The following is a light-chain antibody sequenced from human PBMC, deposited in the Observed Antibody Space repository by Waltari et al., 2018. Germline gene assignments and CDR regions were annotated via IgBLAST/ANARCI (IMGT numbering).Light chain of an antibody. V-gene: IGLV2-14*03. CDR3: SSFASGSTPVV. Sequence: QSVLTQPASVSASPGQSITISCTGTSSDVGRYTFVSWYQQHTGKALKLMIFNVSNRPSGVSNRFSGSKSGNTASLTSSGLQAEDEADFYCSSFASGSTPVVFGGWTMLTVL. CDR2: NVS. CDR1: SSDVGRYTF. J-gene: IGLJ2*01.